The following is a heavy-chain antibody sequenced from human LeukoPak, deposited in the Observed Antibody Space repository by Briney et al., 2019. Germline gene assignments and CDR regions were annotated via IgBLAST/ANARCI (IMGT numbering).Heavy chain of an antibody. J-gene: IGHJ4*02. CDR1: GGTFSSYA. CDR2: IIPIFGTA. Sequence: SVKVSCKASGGTFSSYAISWVRQAPGQGLEWMGGIIPIFGTANYAQKFQGRVTITADKSTSTAYMELSRLRSDDTAVYYCARDRKVQLDGRLSYWGQGTLVTVSS. CDR3: ARDRKVQLDGRLSY. D-gene: IGHD1-1*01. V-gene: IGHV1-69*06.